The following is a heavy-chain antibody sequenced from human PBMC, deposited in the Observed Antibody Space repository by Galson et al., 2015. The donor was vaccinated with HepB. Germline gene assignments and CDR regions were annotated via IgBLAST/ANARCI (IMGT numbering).Heavy chain of an antibody. Sequence: SLRLSCAASGFNFSNYWMHWVRQVPGKGLVWVSRINRDGSSTKCVDPVKDRFTISRDNSNKVLYLQMDSLGDDDTGFYYCVRDVDSDVSAEGLDHWGQGVLVTVSS. J-gene: IGHJ4*02. CDR2: INRDGSST. D-gene: IGHD1-26*01. V-gene: IGHV3-74*01. CDR1: GFNFSNYW. CDR3: VRDVDSDVSAEGLDH.